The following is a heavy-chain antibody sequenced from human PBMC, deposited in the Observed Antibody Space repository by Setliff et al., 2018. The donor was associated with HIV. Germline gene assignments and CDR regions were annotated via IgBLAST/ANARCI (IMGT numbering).Heavy chain of an antibody. CDR1: GYTFTSYD. Sequence: ASVKVSCKASGYTFTSYDIKWARQAPGQGLEWMGWISGYNGNTKYVQKLQGRVTMTTDTSTRTVYMELRSLRHDDTAEYFCARVPYRSAWFSGGHDAFDVWGQGTMVTVSS. J-gene: IGHJ3*01. CDR2: ISGYNGNT. CDR3: ARVPYRSAWFSGGHDAFDV. V-gene: IGHV1-18*01. D-gene: IGHD6-19*01.